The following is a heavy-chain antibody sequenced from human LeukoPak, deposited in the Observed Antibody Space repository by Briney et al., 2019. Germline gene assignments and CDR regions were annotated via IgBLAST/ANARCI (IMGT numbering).Heavy chain of an antibody. Sequence: EASVKVSCKASGYTFTSYGLSWVRQAPGQGLEWMGWISAYNGDTHYAQKFQGRVTMTTDTSTNTAYMELRSLRSDDTAVYYCARVPNVIVVVPDSDYWGQGTLVTVSS. CDR3: ARVPNVIVVVPDSDY. V-gene: IGHV1-18*01. J-gene: IGHJ4*02. CDR2: ISAYNGDT. D-gene: IGHD2-2*01. CDR1: GYTFTSYG.